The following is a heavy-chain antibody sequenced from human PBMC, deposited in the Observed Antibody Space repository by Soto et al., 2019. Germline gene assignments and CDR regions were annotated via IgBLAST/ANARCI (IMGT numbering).Heavy chain of an antibody. Sequence: GGSLRLSCAASRFTFSDYYMTWIRQAPGKGLEWVSYISSSGTGIYYPDSVKGRFTISRDNAKNSLYLQMSSLRAEDTAVYYCARAYSDAFDIWGQGTMVTVSS. D-gene: IGHD2-15*01. CDR1: RFTFSDYY. CDR3: ARAYSDAFDI. J-gene: IGHJ3*02. CDR2: ISSSGTGI. V-gene: IGHV3-11*01.